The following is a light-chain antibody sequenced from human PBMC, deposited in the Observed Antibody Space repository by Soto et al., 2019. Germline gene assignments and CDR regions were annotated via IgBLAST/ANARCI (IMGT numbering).Light chain of an antibody. Sequence: EIVLTQSPGTLSLSPGERATLSCRASQNINSNSLSWYQQKPGQAPRLLIYGASSRATGIPDRFSGSGSGTDFTLTINRLEPEDFAVYYCQQFGSSPPYTFGQGTKVEI. V-gene: IGKV3-20*01. CDR3: QQFGSSPPYT. J-gene: IGKJ2*01. CDR2: GAS. CDR1: QNINSNS.